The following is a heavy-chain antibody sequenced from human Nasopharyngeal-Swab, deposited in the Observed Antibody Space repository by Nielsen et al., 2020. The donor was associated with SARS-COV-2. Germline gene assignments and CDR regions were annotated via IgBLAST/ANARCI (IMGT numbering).Heavy chain of an antibody. J-gene: IGHJ4*02. D-gene: IGHD3-22*01. CDR2: IYYRGST. CDR3: AKSRIDMIVVALFDY. V-gene: IGHV4-39*01. Sequence: SETLSLTCTVSGGSISSTSYYWGWIRQPPGKGLQWLGIIYYRGSTYYNLALKSRVTISVDTSKNQFFLKLNSVTAADTAVYYCAKSRIDMIVVALFDYWGQGTLVTVSS. CDR1: GGSISSTSYY.